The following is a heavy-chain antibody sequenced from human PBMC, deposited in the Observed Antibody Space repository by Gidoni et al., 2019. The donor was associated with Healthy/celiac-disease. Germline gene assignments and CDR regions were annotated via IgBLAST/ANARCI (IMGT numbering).Heavy chain of an antibody. Sequence: QITLKESGPTLVKPTQTLTLTCTFSGFSLSPSGVGVGWIRQHPGKALEWLALIYWNDDKRYSPSLKSRLTITNDTSKNHVVLTRTNMDPVDTATYDCAHSLWELRRGHYFDYWGQGTLVTVSS. CDR1: GFSLSPSGVG. D-gene: IGHD1-26*01. J-gene: IGHJ4*02. CDR3: AHSLWELRRGHYFDY. CDR2: IYWNDDK. V-gene: IGHV2-5*01.